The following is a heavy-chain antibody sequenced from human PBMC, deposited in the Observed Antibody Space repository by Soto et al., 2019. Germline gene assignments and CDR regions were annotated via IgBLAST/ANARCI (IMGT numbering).Heavy chain of an antibody. Sequence: SETLSLTCTVSGGSISSYYWSWIRQPPGKGLEWIGYIYYSGSTNYNPSLKSRVTISVDTTKNQFSLKLSSVTAADTAVYYCARSLSYVPPYSQHWGQGTLVTVSS. J-gene: IGHJ1*01. V-gene: IGHV4-59*08. CDR1: GGSISSYY. CDR2: IYYSGST. D-gene: IGHD3-16*01. CDR3: ARSLSYVPPYSQH.